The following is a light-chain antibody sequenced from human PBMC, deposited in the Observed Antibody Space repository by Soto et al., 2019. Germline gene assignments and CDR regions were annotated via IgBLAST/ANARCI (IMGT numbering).Light chain of an antibody. V-gene: IGLV9-49*01. J-gene: IGLJ2*01. CDR3: GADHGSGSNPPVV. CDR2: VGTGGIVG. Sequence: QAVVTQPPSASASLGASVTLTCTLSSGYSNYKVDWYQQRPGKGPRFVMRVGTGGIVGSKGDGIPDRFSVLGSGLNRYLTIKNIQEEHESDYHCGADHGSGSNPPVVFGGGTKLTVL. CDR1: SGYSNYK.